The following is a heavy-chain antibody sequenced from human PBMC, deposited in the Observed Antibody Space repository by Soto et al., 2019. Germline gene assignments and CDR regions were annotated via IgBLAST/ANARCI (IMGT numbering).Heavy chain of an antibody. V-gene: IGHV4-31*03. Sequence: SETLSLTCTVSGGSISSGGYYWSWIRQHPGKGLEWIGYIYYSGSTYYNPSLKSRVTISVDTSKNQFSLKLSSVTAADTAVYYCASTPAAGYCSGGSCFWFDPWGQGTLVTVS. CDR1: GGSISSGGYY. J-gene: IGHJ5*02. CDR3: ASTPAAGYCSGGSCFWFDP. CDR2: IYYSGST. D-gene: IGHD2-15*01.